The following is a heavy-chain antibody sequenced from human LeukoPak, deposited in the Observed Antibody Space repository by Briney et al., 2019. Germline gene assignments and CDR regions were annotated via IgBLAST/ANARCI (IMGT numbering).Heavy chain of an antibody. Sequence: PGGSLRLSCAASGFTFSSYSMNWVRQAPGKGLEWVSSISSSSSYIYYADSVKGRFTISRDNAKNSLYLQMNSLRAEDTAVYYCARVAYYGSGSYYSHYYYYMDVWGKGTTVTISS. J-gene: IGHJ6*03. CDR2: ISSSSSYI. CDR1: GFTFSSYS. CDR3: ARVAYYGSGSYYSHYYYYMDV. V-gene: IGHV3-21*04. D-gene: IGHD3-10*01.